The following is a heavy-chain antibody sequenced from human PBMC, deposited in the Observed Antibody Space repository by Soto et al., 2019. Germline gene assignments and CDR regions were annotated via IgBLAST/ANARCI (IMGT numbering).Heavy chain of an antibody. CDR1: GFTLSRYA. CDR2: ISGSGGST. CDR3: AKDALNHIAVAGTTIDY. J-gene: IGHJ4*02. V-gene: IGHV3-23*01. Sequence: GGSLRLSCAASGFTLSRYAMSGVRQAPGKGLEWVSAISGSGGSTYYADSVKGRFTISRDNSKNTLYLQMNSLRAEDTAVYYCAKDALNHIAVAGTTIDYWGQGTLVTVS. D-gene: IGHD6-19*01.